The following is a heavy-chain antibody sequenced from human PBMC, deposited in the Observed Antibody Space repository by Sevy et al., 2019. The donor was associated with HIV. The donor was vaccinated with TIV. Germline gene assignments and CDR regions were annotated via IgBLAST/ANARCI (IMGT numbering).Heavy chain of an antibody. Sequence: ASVKVSCKASGYTFTSYGISWVRQAPGQGLEWMGWISAYNGNTNYAQKLQGRVTMTTDKSTSTAYMELRSLRSDDTAVYYCARDFSYGDPYYFDYWGQGTLVTVSS. D-gene: IGHD4-17*01. V-gene: IGHV1-18*01. CDR1: GYTFTSYG. CDR3: ARDFSYGDPYYFDY. CDR2: ISAYNGNT. J-gene: IGHJ4*02.